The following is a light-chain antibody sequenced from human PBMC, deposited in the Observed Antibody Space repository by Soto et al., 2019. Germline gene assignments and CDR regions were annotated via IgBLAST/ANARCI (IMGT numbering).Light chain of an antibody. CDR1: QSISTY. J-gene: IGKJ1*01. Sequence: DTQMTQSPSSLSASVGDRVGITCRASQSISTYLNWYQQKPGMAPKVLIYAASRLQSGVPSRFSGSGSGTDFTLTISSLQPEDFATYYCHQTYANPWTFGQGTKV. CDR3: HQTYANPWT. V-gene: IGKV1-39*01. CDR2: AAS.